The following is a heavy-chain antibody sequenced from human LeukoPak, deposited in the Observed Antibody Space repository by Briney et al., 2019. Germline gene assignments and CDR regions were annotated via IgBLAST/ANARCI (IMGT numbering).Heavy chain of an antibody. J-gene: IGHJ4*02. D-gene: IGHD6-19*01. CDR3: ARASNLDSSGWYGWVDY. V-gene: IGHV3-33*01. CDR1: GFTFSSFG. Sequence: PGSSLRLSCAASGFTFSSFGMHWVRQAPGKGLEWVAVIWYDGSNKYYADSVKGRFTISRDTSKYTLYLQMNSLRAEDTAVYYCARASNLDSSGWYGWVDYWGQGTLVTVSS. CDR2: IWYDGSNK.